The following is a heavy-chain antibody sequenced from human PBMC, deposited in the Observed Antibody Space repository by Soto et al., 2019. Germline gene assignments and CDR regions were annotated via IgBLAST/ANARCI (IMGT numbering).Heavy chain of an antibody. Sequence: QVQLQESGPGLVKPSQTLSLTCTVSGGSISSGGYYWSWIRQHPGKGLEWIGYIYYRGSTYYNPSLKSRVTISVDTSKNQFSLKLSSVTAADTAVYYCARGLTLSPSYYDFWSGYYGGVGFDYWGQGTLVTVSS. CDR3: ARGLTLSPSYYDFWSGYYGGVGFDY. J-gene: IGHJ4*02. CDR2: IYYRGST. CDR1: GGSISSGGYY. D-gene: IGHD3-3*01. V-gene: IGHV4-31*03.